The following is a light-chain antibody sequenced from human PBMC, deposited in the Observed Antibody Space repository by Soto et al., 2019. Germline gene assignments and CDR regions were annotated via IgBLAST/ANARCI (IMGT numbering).Light chain of an antibody. V-gene: IGKV1-39*01. CDR1: ENIGKY. Sequence: DIQMPQSPSSLSASVGDRVTITCRASENIGKYLNWYQQKQGKAPKIVIYGASSLQSGVPSRFSGSGSGTDFTLTISSLQPEDFAIYYCQQSFSTHALTFGGGTKVEIK. CDR3: QQSFSTHALT. CDR2: GAS. J-gene: IGKJ4*01.